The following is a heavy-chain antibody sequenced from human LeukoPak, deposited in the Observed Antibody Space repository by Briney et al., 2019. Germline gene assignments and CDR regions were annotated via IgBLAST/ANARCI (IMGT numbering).Heavy chain of an antibody. CDR1: GVTSNY. CDR2: IYNGGAT. J-gene: IGHJ4*02. Sequence: PGGSLRLSCAASGVTSNYMTWVRQAAGKGLEWVSVIYNGGATYYADSVKGRFTISRDNSKSTLFVYLQMNSLRTDDTALYYCAGGGKAARSLVYWGQGALVTVSS. D-gene: IGHD6-6*01. V-gene: IGHV3-66*02. CDR3: AGGGKAARSLVY.